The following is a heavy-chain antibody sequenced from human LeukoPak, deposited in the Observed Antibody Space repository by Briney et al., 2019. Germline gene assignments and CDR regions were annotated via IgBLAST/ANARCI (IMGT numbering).Heavy chain of an antibody. D-gene: IGHD3-10*01. CDR2: ISAYNGKT. Sequence: EASVKVSCKASAFTFTNYGFSWVRQAPGQGLEWLGWISAYNGKTNYTQKLQGRVTMTTDTSTSTAYMELRSLRSDDTAVYYCAREVYFGSGIDCFYGMDVWGQGTKVTVSS. V-gene: IGHV1-18*01. CDR3: AREVYFGSGIDCFYGMDV. CDR1: AFTFTNYG. J-gene: IGHJ6*02.